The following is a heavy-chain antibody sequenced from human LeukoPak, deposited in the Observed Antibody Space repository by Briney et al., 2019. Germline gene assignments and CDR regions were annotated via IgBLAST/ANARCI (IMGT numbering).Heavy chain of an antibody. CDR1: GYTFTGYY. CDR3: ARDRYCSSTSCYTTAYFQH. J-gene: IGHJ1*01. Sequence: ASVKVSCKASGYTFTGYYMHWVRQAPGQGLEWMGWINPNSGGTNCAQKFQGRVTMTRDASISTAYMELSRLRSDDTAVYYCARDRYCSSTSCYTTAYFQHWGQGTLVTVSS. V-gene: IGHV1-2*02. CDR2: INPNSGGT. D-gene: IGHD2-2*01.